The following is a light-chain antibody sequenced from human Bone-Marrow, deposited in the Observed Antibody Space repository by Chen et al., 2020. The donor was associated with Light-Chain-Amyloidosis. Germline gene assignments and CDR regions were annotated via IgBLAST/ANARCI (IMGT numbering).Light chain of an antibody. J-gene: IGLJ3*02. CDR1: NIGSTS. Sequence: SYVLTQPSSVSVAPGQTATIACGGNNIGSTSVHWYQQTPGQAPLLVVYDDSDRPSGIPERLSGSNSGNTATRTISRVEAGDEAAYYCQVWDRSSDRPVFGGGTKLTVL. CDR2: DDS. V-gene: IGLV3-21*02. CDR3: QVWDRSSDRPV.